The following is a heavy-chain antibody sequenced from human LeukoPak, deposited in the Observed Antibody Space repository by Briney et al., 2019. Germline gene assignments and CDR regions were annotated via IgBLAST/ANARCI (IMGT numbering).Heavy chain of an antibody. D-gene: IGHD3-10*01. CDR1: GFTFSSYW. J-gene: IGHJ4*02. CDR3: ARDRKDYYASGSYFCY. CDR2: IKQESGEI. Sequence: GGSLRLSCVASGFTFSSYWMSWVRQAPGKGPEWVANIKQESGEIYYVDSVKGRFTISRDNAKNSLYLQMNSLRAEDTAVYYCARDRKDYYASGSYFCYWGQGTLVTVSS. V-gene: IGHV3-7*03.